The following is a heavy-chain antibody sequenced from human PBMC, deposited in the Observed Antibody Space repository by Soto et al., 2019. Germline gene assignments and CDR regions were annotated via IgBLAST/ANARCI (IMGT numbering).Heavy chain of an antibody. CDR2: IYYSGST. J-gene: IGHJ4*02. CDR1: GGSISSGGYY. D-gene: IGHD1-26*01. V-gene: IGHV4-31*03. CDR3: ACWSYRVVWEEVDYFDY. Sequence: SETLSLTCTVSGGSISSGGYYWSWIRQHPGKGLEWIGYIYYSGSTYYNPSLKSRVTISVDTSKNQFSLKLSSVTAADTAVYYCACWSYRVVWEEVDYFDYWGQGTLVTVSS.